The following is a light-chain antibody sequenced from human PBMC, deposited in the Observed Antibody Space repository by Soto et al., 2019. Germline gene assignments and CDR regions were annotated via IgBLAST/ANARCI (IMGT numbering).Light chain of an antibody. CDR3: PKDNSFPLS. J-gene: IGKJ4*01. Sequence: DIQMTQSPSSVSASVGDRVTITCRASQGISSWLAWYQQTPGKAPTLLIHPASSLQSGVPSRFSRSGSGTDFTLTITSLQPEDFATYCCPKDNSFPLSFGGGTKVDIK. CDR2: PAS. CDR1: QGISSW. V-gene: IGKV1-12*01.